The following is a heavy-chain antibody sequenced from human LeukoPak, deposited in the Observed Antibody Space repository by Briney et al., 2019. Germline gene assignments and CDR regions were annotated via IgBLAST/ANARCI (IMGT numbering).Heavy chain of an antibody. J-gene: IGHJ4*02. V-gene: IGHV3-30*04. D-gene: IGHD4-23*01. CDR2: IAYEGSDK. CDR3: ARFSTGAYGGDSGAY. CDR1: GFTFSTYA. Sequence: GGSLRLSCAASGFTFSTYAMHWVRQAPGKGLEWVALIAYEGSDKYYADSVKGRFNSSRDNSKNTMNLQMTSLRPEDTAMHYCARFSTGAYGGDSGAYWGQGTLVTVSS.